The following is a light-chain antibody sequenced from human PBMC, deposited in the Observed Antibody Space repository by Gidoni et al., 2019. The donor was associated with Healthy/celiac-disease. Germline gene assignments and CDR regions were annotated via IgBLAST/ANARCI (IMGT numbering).Light chain of an antibody. CDR3: QVWDSSSDHSWV. J-gene: IGLJ3*02. CDR2: DDS. V-gene: IGLV3-21*02. CDR1: NIGSKS. Sequence: SYVLTPPPSVCLAPGQTARITCGGNNIGSKSVHWYQQKPGQAPVLVVYDDSDRPSGIPERFSGSNSGNTATLTISRVEAGDEADYYCQVWDSSSDHSWVFGGGTKLTVL.